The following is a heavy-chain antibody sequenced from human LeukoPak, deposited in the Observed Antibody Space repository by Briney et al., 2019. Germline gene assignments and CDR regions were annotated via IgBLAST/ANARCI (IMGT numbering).Heavy chain of an antibody. CDR2: IYTSGST. CDR3: ARDRSYGYTYNWFDP. CDR1: GGSISSGSYY. Sequence: SETLSLTCTVSGGSISSGSYYWSWIRQPAGKGLEWIGRIYTSGSTNYNPSLKSRVTISVDTSKNQFSLKLSSVTAADTAVYYCARDRSYGYTYNWFDPWGQGTLVIVSS. D-gene: IGHD5-18*01. J-gene: IGHJ5*02. V-gene: IGHV4-61*02.